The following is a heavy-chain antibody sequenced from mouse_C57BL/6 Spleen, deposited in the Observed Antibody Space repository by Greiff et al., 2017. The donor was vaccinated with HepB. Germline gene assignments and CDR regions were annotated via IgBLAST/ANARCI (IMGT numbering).Heavy chain of an antibody. Sequence: QVQLQQSGAELLKPGASVKISCKASGYAFSSYWMNWVKQRPGKGLEWIGQIYPGDGDTNYNGKFKGKATLTADKSSSTAYMQLCSLTSEDSAVYFCARGGSPAWFAYWGQGTLVTVSA. D-gene: IGHD1-1*01. CDR3: ARGGSPAWFAY. CDR2: IYPGDGDT. CDR1: GYAFSSYW. J-gene: IGHJ3*01. V-gene: IGHV1-80*01.